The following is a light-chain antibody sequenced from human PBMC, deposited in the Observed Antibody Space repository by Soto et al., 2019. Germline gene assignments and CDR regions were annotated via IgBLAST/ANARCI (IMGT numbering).Light chain of an antibody. V-gene: IGKV3-20*01. CDR2: GAF. CDR3: QQYGSSLPYT. J-gene: IGKJ2*01. Sequence: EIVLTQCPGPLSLSPGETATLSCRASETVRSSSLAWYQQKPGQAPRLLIYGAFHRATGIPDRFSGSGSGTDFTLTISRLEPEDFAVYYCQQYGSSLPYTFGQGTKLEIK. CDR1: ETVRSSS.